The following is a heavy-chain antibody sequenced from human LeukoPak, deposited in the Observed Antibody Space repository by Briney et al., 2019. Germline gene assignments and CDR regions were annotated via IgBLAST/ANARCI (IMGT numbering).Heavy chain of an antibody. CDR2: INLNSGVI. J-gene: IGHJ4*02. D-gene: IGHD1-7*01. V-gene: IGHV1-2*06. CDR3: ARDLSSTANWELDY. CDR1: GYTFTDYF. Sequence: AXVKVSCKTSGYTFTDYFCHWVRQAPGPGLEWMGRINLNSGVIEYAQQFQGRVTMTRDKSISTAYMELSRLTSDDTAVYYCARDLSSTANWELDYWGQGTLVTVSS.